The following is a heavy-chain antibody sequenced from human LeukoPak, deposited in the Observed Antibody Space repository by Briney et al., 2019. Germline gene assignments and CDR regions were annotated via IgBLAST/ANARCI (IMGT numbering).Heavy chain of an antibody. D-gene: IGHD7-27*01. V-gene: IGHV3-48*01. Sequence: QTGGSLRLSCAASGFTFRTYSMNWVRQAPGKGLEWISYISSSSGTIYYADSVEGRFTISRDNAKNSLYLQMNSLRAEDTAVYYCASELGTGGYWGQGTLVTVSS. J-gene: IGHJ4*02. CDR2: ISSSSGTI. CDR1: GFTFRTYS. CDR3: ASELGTGGY.